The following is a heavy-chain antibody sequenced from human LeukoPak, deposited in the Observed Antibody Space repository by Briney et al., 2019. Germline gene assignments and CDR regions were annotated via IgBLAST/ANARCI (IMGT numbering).Heavy chain of an antibody. CDR3: ARGPQRYSSGWWGDY. J-gene: IGHJ4*02. CDR2: IKQDGSEK. CDR1: GFTFSSYW. D-gene: IGHD6-19*01. Sequence: GGSLRLSCAASGFTFSSYWMSWVRQAPGKGLEWVANIKQDGSEKYYVDSVKGRFTISRDNAKNSLYLQMNSLRAEDTAVYYYARGPQRYSSGWWGDYWGQGTLVTVSS. V-gene: IGHV3-7*01.